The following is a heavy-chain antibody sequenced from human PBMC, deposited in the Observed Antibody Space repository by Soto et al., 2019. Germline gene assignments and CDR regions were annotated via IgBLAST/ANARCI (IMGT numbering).Heavy chain of an antibody. CDR3: ARVGSSTSCYDCYYYYGMDA. CDR2: IIPIFGTA. Sequence: VASVKVSCKASGGTFSSYALSWVRQAPGQGLEWMGGIIPIFGTANYAQKFQGRVTITADKSTSTAYMELSSLRSEDTAVYYCARVGSSTSCYDCYYYYGMDAWGQGTTVTVSS. CDR1: GGTFSSYA. V-gene: IGHV1-69*06. J-gene: IGHJ6*02. D-gene: IGHD2-2*01.